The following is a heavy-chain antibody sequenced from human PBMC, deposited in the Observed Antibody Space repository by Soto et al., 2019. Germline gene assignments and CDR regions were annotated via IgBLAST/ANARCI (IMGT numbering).Heavy chain of an antibody. D-gene: IGHD3-10*01. CDR3: ARGPYGSGYYQYYYGMDV. V-gene: IGHV4-30-2*01. CDR2: IYHSGNT. CDR1: GGSISSGGFS. J-gene: IGHJ6*02. Sequence: QLQLQESGSGLVKPSQTLSLTCAVSGGSISSGGFSWTWIRQPPGKGLEWIGYIYHSGNTYYNPSLKSRVTISVDRSKNQFSLKLSSVTAADTAVYYCARGPYGSGYYQYYYGMDVWGQGTTVTVSS.